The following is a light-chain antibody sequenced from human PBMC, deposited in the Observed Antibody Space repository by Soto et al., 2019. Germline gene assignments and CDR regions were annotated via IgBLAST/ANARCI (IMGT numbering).Light chain of an antibody. V-gene: IGKV1-12*01. J-gene: IGKJ2*01. CDR1: QGISAW. CDR2: DPS. Sequence: DIQMTQSPSFVSASVGDRVTITCRASQGISAWLAWYQQQPGKAPKLLIYDPSILESGVPSRFSGSGSGIHFTLTIRSLQPEDFGTYYCQQSYRFPFTFGQGTKLEIK. CDR3: QQSYRFPFT.